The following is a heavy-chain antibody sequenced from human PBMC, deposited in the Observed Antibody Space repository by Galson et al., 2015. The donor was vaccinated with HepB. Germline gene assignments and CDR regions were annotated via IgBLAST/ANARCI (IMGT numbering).Heavy chain of an antibody. CDR3: ARDGPQDYYDSSGYYYFDY. V-gene: IGHV1-18*01. CDR2: ISAYTSNT. Sequence: SVKVSCKASGYTFTTYGISWVRQAPGQGLEWMGWISAYTSNTNNAQKFQGRVTMTTDTATSTAYMELRSLRSDDTAVYYCARDGPQDYYDSSGYYYFDYWGQRTPVTVSS. CDR1: GYTFTTYG. D-gene: IGHD3-22*01. J-gene: IGHJ4*02.